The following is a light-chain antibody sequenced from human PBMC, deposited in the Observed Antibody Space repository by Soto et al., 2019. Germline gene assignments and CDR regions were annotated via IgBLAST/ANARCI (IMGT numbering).Light chain of an antibody. V-gene: IGKV3-20*01. CDR1: QSFSRSF. CDR3: QQYATSPIT. J-gene: IGKJ5*01. Sequence: EIVLTQSPGTLSLSPGERATLSCRASQSFSRSFLAWYQQKPGQAPRLRLYGASSRATGIPDRFSGSGSGTDFTLSITSLEPEDFAVYFCQQYATSPITFGQGTRLEIK. CDR2: GAS.